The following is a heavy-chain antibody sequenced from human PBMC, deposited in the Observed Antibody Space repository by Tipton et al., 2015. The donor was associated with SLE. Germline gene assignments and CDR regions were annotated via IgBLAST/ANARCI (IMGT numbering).Heavy chain of an antibody. V-gene: IGHV4-59*01. Sequence: TLSLTCTVSGGSISSYYWSWIRQPPGKGLEWIGYIYYSGSTNYNPSLKSRVTISVDTPKNQFSLKLSSVTAADTAGYYCARSRWELLHQIGTFDPWGQGTLVTVSS. CDR1: GGSISSYY. J-gene: IGHJ5*02. CDR2: IYYSGST. CDR3: ARSRWELLHQIGTFDP. D-gene: IGHD1-26*01.